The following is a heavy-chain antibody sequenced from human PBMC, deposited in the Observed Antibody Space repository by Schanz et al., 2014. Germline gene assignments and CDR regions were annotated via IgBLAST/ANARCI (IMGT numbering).Heavy chain of an antibody. V-gene: IGHV1-3*04. Sequence: QVHLVQSGAEAKRPGASVKVSCKASEYSFTSYSMHWVRQAPGQRLEWMGWINTGSSNTKYPQKLQGRVTMTTDTATSTAYMELRSLRSDDTAVYYCARDGADFYDISTEEDYWGQGTLVSVSS. D-gene: IGHD3-9*01. CDR1: EYSFTSYS. J-gene: IGHJ4*02. CDR3: ARDGADFYDISTEEDY. CDR2: INTGSSNT.